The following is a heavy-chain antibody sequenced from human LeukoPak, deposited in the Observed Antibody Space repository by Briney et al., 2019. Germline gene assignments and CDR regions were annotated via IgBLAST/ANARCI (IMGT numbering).Heavy chain of an antibody. CDR2: FYSGSNT. V-gene: IGHV3-53*01. CDR3: ARHRAYGFDF. CDR1: GFTVSSYS. J-gene: IGHJ3*01. Sequence: GGSLRLSCAASGFTVSSYSMSWVRQAPGKGLEWVSIFYSGSNTYSADSVKGRFTISRDNSRNTLDLQMNSLRAEDTAVYYCARHRAYGFDFWGQGTLVTVSS.